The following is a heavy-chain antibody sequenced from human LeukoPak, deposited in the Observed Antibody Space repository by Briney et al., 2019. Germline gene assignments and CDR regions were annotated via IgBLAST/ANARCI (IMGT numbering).Heavy chain of an antibody. Sequence: SETLSLTCTVSGYSISSGNYWDWIRQPPGKGLEWIGSTYHSGSTYYNPSLKSRVTISVDTSKNQFSLKLSSVTAADTAVYFCARGPRGVTDYMDVWGKGTTVTVSS. CDR3: ARGPRGVTDYMDV. CDR2: TYHSGST. CDR1: GYSISSGNY. J-gene: IGHJ6*03. V-gene: IGHV4-38-2*02. D-gene: IGHD3-10*01.